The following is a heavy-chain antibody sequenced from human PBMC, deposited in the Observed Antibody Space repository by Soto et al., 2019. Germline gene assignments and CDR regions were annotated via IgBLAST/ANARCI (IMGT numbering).Heavy chain of an antibody. D-gene: IGHD2-21*02. Sequence: GGSLRLSCAASGFTFSSYWMHWVRQAPGKGLVWVSRVNGDGSVTSFADSVKGRFTISRDNAKNTLYLQMNSLRPEDTAVYYCARFVVVTAGDYWGQGT. CDR3: ARFVVVTAGDY. V-gene: IGHV3-74*01. CDR2: VNGDGSVT. J-gene: IGHJ4*02. CDR1: GFTFSSYW.